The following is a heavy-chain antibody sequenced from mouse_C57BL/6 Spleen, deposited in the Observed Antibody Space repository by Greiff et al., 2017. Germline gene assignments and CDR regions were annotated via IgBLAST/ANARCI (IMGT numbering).Heavy chain of an antibody. CDR2: ISYDGSN. V-gene: IGHV3-6*01. Sequence: EVKLQESGPGLVKPSQSLSLTCSVTGYSITSGYYWNWIRQFPGNKLEWMGYISYDGSNNYNPSLKNRISITRDTSKNQFFLKLNSVTTEDTATYYCAREWVTGTFDYGGQGTTLTVSS. J-gene: IGHJ2*01. CDR1: GYSITSGYY. CDR3: AREWVTGTFDY. D-gene: IGHD4-1*01.